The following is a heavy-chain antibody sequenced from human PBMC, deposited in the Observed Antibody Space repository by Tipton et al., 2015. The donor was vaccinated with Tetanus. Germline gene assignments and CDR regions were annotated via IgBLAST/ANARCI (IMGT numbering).Heavy chain of an antibody. D-gene: IGHD2-2*01. CDR1: GFTFDDYA. V-gene: IGHV3-9*01. J-gene: IGHJ4*02. CDR3: AKETCSTSCFFDY. CDR2: ISWNSGSI. Sequence: LRLSCAASGFTFDDYAMHWVRQAPGKGLEWVSGISWNSGSIGYADSVKGRFTISRDNAKNSLYLQMNSLRAEDTALYYCAKETCSTSCFFDYWGQGTLVTVSS.